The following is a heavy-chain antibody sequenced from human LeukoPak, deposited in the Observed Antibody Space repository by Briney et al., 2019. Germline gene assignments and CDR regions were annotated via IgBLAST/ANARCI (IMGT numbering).Heavy chain of an antibody. D-gene: IGHD1-14*01. V-gene: IGHV3-74*01. J-gene: IGHJ1*01. Sequence: GGSLRLSCAASGFTFSSYWMHWVRQAPGKGLGWVSRISSDGSKIDYADSVKGRFTISRDNAKESLYLQMISLRAEDTAVYYCITHHAFELWGQGNVVTVT. CDR2: ISSDGSKI. CDR1: GFTFSSYW. CDR3: ITHHAFEL.